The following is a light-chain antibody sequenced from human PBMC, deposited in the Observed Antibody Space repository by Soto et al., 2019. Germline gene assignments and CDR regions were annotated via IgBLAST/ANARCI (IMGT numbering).Light chain of an antibody. CDR2: DVS. CDR3: YSYAGTSRV. CDR1: SSDVGAYNY. J-gene: IGLJ3*02. Sequence: QSALTQPRSLSGSPGQSVTISCTGTSSDVGAYNYVSWYQHHPGKAPKLMIYDVSKRPSGIPDRFSGSKSGNTASLTISWLQADDEADYYCYSYAGTSRVFGGGTKLTVL. V-gene: IGLV2-11*01.